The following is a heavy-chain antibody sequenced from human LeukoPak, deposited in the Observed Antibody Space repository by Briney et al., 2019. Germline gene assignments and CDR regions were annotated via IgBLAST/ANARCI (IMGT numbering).Heavy chain of an antibody. J-gene: IGHJ4*02. CDR3: ARSNWNDAYY. V-gene: IGHV4-59*01. CDR1: GGSISSYY. Sequence: SETLSLTCTVSGGSISSYYWTWIRQPPGKGLEWIGYIHYSGSTNYNSSLKSRVTLSVDTSKNQFSLNLSSVTAADTAVYYCARSNWNDAYYWGQGTLVTVSS. D-gene: IGHD1-1*01. CDR2: IHYSGST.